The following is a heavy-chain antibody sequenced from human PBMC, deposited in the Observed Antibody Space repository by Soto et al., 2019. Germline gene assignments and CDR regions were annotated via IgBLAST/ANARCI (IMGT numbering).Heavy chain of an antibody. CDR2: INPSGGST. Sequence: ASVKVSCKASGYTFTSYYMQWVRQAPGQGLEWMGIINPSGGSTSYAQKFQGRVTMTRDTSTSTVYMELSSLRSEDTAVYYCAIDRSFHTTSGFFDYRGQRTVVTVSS. J-gene: IGHJ4*02. CDR1: GYTFTSYY. CDR3: AIDRSFHTTSGFFDY. D-gene: IGHD3-3*01. V-gene: IGHV1-46*01.